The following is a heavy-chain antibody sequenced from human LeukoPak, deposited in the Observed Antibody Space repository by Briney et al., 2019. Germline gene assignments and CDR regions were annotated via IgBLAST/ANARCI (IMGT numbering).Heavy chain of an antibody. V-gene: IGHV4-61*01. D-gene: IGHD2-2*01. Sequence: SETLSLTCTVSGGSISSSSYYWSWIRQPPGKGLEWIGYIYYSGSTNYNPSLKSRVTISVDTSKNQFSLKLSSVTAADTAVYYCARVGRGENCSSTSCYVFVWFDPWGQGTLVTVSS. CDR3: ARVGRGENCSSTSCYVFVWFDP. J-gene: IGHJ5*02. CDR2: IYYSGST. CDR1: GGSISSSSYY.